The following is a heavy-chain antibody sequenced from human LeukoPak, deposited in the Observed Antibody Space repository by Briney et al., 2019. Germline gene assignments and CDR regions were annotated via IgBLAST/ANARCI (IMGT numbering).Heavy chain of an antibody. J-gene: IGHJ4*02. CDR2: INHGGST. CDR1: GGSFSGYY. D-gene: IGHD3-10*01. Sequence: SETLSLTCAVYGGSFSGYYWSWIRQPPGKGLEWIGEINHGGSTNYNPSLKSRVTISVVTSKNQFSLKLSSVTAADTAVYYCARGWRYYGSGSYLAYWGQGTLVTVSS. V-gene: IGHV4-34*01. CDR3: ARGWRYYGSGSYLAY.